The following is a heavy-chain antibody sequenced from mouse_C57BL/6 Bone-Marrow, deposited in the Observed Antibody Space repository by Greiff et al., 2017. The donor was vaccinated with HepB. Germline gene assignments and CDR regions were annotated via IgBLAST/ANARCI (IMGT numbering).Heavy chain of an antibody. J-gene: IGHJ2*01. CDR1: GFTFSDYG. V-gene: IGHV5-17*01. CDR3: ARRELYYGYVLDY. Sequence: EVMLVESGGGLVKPGGSLKLSCAASGFTFSDYGMHWVRQAPEKGLEWVAYISSGSSTIYYADTVKGRFTISRDNAKNTLFLQMTSLRSEDTAMYYCARRELYYGYVLDYWGQGTTLTVSS. CDR2: ISSGSSTI. D-gene: IGHD2-2*01.